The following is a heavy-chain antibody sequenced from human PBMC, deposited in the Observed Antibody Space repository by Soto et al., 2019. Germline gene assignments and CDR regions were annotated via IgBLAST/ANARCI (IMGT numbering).Heavy chain of an antibody. CDR3: AKAMAPYYDFWSGYSSSYYMDV. CDR1: GFTFNTYA. CDR2: ISSSGDNT. V-gene: IGHV3-23*01. J-gene: IGHJ6*03. Sequence: PGGSLRLSCAASGFTFNTYAINWVRQAPGKGLEWVSVISSSGDNTYYADSVKGRFTISRDNSKNTLYLQMNSLRAEDTAVYYCAKAMAPYYDFWSGYSSSYYMDVWGKGTTVTVSS. D-gene: IGHD3-3*01.